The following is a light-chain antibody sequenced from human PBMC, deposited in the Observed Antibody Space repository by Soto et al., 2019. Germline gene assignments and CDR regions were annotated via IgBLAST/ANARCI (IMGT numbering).Light chain of an antibody. CDR3: QQYGSSPQIT. V-gene: IGKV3-20*01. CDR2: GAS. J-gene: IGKJ5*01. CDR1: QAVGGTY. Sequence: ELRQSPGRLSLSPGGRASLSCRAIQAVGGTYLAWYQHKPGQAPRLLIYGASNRAAGIPDRFGGSGSGTDFTLTISRLEPEDFAVYYCQQYGSSPQITFGQGTRLEIK.